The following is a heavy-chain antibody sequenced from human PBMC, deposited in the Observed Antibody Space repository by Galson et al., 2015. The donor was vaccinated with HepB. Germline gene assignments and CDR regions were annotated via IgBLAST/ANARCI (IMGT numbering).Heavy chain of an antibody. CDR3: ARGGRLGVLSSFDY. D-gene: IGHD3-16*02. Sequence: SVKVSCKASGYTFTSYGISWERQAPGQGLEWMGWISAYNDNTNYVQKFQGRVTMTTDTSTSTAYMELRSLRSDDTALYYCARGGRLGVLSSFDYWGQGILVTVSS. CDR2: ISAYNDNT. V-gene: IGHV1-18*04. J-gene: IGHJ4*02. CDR1: GYTFTSYG.